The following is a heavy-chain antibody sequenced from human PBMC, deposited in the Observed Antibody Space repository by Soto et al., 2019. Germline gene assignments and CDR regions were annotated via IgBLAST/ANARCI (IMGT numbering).Heavy chain of an antibody. CDR2: IYYSGST. D-gene: IGHD4-17*01. CDR3: ARYRDFGDYGYFDY. J-gene: IGHJ4*02. Sequence: QVQLQESGPGLVKPSETLSLTCTVSGGSVSSGTYYWTWIRQPPGKGLEWIGYIYYSGSTNYNSSLKSRVTISVDTSKNQFSLKLSSVTAADTAVYYCARYRDFGDYGYFDYWGQGTLVTVSS. CDR1: GGSVSSGTYY. V-gene: IGHV4-61*01.